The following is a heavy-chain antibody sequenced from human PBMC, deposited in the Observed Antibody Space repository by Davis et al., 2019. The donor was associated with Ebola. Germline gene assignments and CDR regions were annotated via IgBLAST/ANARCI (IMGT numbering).Heavy chain of an antibody. J-gene: IGHJ4*02. CDR2: INPSGGST. D-gene: IGHD4-17*01. CDR1: GYTFTSYY. CDR3: ARDPGTVTTSGDY. V-gene: IGHV1-46*01. Sequence: ASVQVSCKASGYTFTSYYMHWVRQAPGQGLEWMGIINPSGGSTSYAQKFQGRVTITADKSTSTAYMELSSLRSEDTAVYYCARDPGTVTTSGDYWGQGTLVTVSS.